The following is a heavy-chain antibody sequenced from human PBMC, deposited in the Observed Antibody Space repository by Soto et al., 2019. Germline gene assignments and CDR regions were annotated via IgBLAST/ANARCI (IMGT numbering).Heavy chain of an antibody. J-gene: IGHJ3*01. D-gene: IGHD1-26*01. CDR1: GYSFTSFG. V-gene: IGHV1-18*01. CDR2: INTYNGKR. Sequence: QLVQSGTEVKEPGASVRISCKASGYSFTSFGINWVRQAPGQGPVWVGRINTYNGKRDFAQNLQGRVTMTTDTTTTTVSMWLRSLTSNDTAMYYCVRAARMGANPDACDLWGQGTMVIVSS. CDR3: VRAARMGANPDACDL.